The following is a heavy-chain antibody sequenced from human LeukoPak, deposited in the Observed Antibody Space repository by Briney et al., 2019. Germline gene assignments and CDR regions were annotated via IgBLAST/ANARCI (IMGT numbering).Heavy chain of an antibody. J-gene: IGHJ3*02. CDR1: GGSISSSNW. CDR3: ARFGVTMIVRRAFDI. CDR2: IYHSGST. Sequence: EPSETLSLTRAVSGGSISSSNWWSWVRQPPGKGLEWIGEIYHSGSTNYNPSLKSRVTISVDKSKNQFSLKLSSVTAADTAVYYCARFGVTMIVRRAFDIWGQGTMVTVSS. V-gene: IGHV4-4*02. D-gene: IGHD3-22*01.